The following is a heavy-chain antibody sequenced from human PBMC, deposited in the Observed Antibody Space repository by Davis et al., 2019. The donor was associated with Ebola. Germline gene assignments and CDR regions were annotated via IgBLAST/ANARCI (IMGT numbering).Heavy chain of an antibody. D-gene: IGHD6-19*01. V-gene: IGHV4-34*01. J-gene: IGHJ4*02. CDR1: GGSISSYY. Sequence: MPSETLSLTCTVSGGSISSYYWSWIRQPPGKGLEWIGEINHSGSTNYNPSLKSRVTISVDTSKNQFSLKLSSVTAADTAVYYCARIISGWYHGNDYWGQGTLVTVSS. CDR2: INHSGST. CDR3: ARIISGWYHGNDY.